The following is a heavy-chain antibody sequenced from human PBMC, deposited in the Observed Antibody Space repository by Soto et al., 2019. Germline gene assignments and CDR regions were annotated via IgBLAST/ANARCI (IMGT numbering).Heavy chain of an antibody. Sequence: QVQLQQWGAGLLKPSETLSLTCAVYGESFSGYYWSWIRQPPGKGLEWIGEINHSGSTNYNSSLKSRVTMSVDTSKNQFSLKLSSVTAADTAMYYCAGNIVATISSFDYWGQGTLVTVSS. V-gene: IGHV4-34*02. CDR2: INHSGST. CDR3: AGNIVATISSFDY. CDR1: GESFSGYY. D-gene: IGHD5-12*01. J-gene: IGHJ4*02.